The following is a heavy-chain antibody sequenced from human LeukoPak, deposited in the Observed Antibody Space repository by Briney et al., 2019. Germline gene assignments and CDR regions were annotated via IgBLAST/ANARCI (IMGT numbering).Heavy chain of an antibody. CDR3: ARVRTLREFNWFDP. D-gene: IGHD3-10*01. J-gene: IGHJ5*02. V-gene: IGHV1-2*02. Sequence: ASVKVSCKASGYTFTGYYVHWVRQAPGQGLEWMGWVNPKSGGTNYAQKFQGRVTITRNTSISTAYMELSSLRSEDTAVYYCARVRTLREFNWFDPWGQGTLVTVSS. CDR1: GYTFTGYY. CDR2: VNPKSGGT.